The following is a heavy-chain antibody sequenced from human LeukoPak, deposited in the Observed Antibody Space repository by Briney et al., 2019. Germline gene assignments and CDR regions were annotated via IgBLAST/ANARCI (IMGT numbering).Heavy chain of an antibody. J-gene: IGHJ3*02. CDR3: ARDSPYSDYLIGGAFNI. D-gene: IGHD4-11*01. CDR2: IIPIFGTA. Sequence: SVKVSCKASGGTFSSYAISWVRQAPGQGLEWMGGIIPIFGTANYAQKFQGRVTITADESTSTAYMELSSLRSEDTAVYYCARDSPYSDYLIGGAFNIWGQGTMVTVSS. CDR1: GGTFSSYA. V-gene: IGHV1-69*01.